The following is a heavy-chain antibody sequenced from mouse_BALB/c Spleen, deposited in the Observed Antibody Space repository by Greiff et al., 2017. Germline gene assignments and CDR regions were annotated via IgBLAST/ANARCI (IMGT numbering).Heavy chain of an antibody. CDR1: GFTFSSYA. J-gene: IGHJ1*01. Sequence: EVKLVESGGGLVQPGGSLKLSCAASGFTFSSYAMSWVRQTPEKRLEWVASISSGGSTYYPDSVKGRFTISRDNARNILYLQMSSLRSEDTAMYYCARYYYGSSHWYFDVWGAGTTVTVSS. V-gene: IGHV5-6-5*01. CDR2: ISSGGST. D-gene: IGHD1-1*01. CDR3: ARYYYGSSHWYFDV.